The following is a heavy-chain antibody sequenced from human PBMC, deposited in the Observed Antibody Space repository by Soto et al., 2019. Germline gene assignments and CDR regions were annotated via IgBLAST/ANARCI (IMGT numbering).Heavy chain of an antibody. Sequence: QSVGSLRLSCAASGFTFGDYAMSWFRQAPGKGLEWVSFIRGKAYGGTAEYAASVKGRFTISRDDSKSIAYLQMNSLKTEDTAVYYCAGGTGIYFGAFDIWGQGTMVTVSS. CDR2: IRGKAYGGTA. V-gene: IGHV3-49*03. D-gene: IGHD1-26*01. J-gene: IGHJ3*02. CDR3: AGGTGIYFGAFDI. CDR1: GFTFGDYA.